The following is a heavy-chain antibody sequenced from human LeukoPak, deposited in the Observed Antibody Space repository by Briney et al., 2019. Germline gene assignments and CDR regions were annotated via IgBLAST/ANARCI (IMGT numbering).Heavy chain of an antibody. CDR1: GFTFSSYA. J-gene: IGHJ3*02. D-gene: IGHD3-10*01. CDR3: AKDMRYYGSGSYYNLDAFDI. Sequence: GGSLRLSCAASGFTFSSYAMSWVRQAPGKGLEWVSAISGSGGSTYYADSVKGRFTISRDNSKNTLYLQMNSLRAEDTAVYYCAKDMRYYGSGSYYNLDAFDIRGQGTMVTVSS. V-gene: IGHV3-23*01. CDR2: ISGSGGST.